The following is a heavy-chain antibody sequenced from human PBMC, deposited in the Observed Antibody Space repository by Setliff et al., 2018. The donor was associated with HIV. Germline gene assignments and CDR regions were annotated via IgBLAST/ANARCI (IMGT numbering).Heavy chain of an antibody. CDR3: ASIDCGGDCYSYYYYGMDV. D-gene: IGHD2-21*02. CDR2: INAGNGNT. V-gene: IGHV1-3*01. J-gene: IGHJ6*02. Sequence: ASVKVSCKASGYTFTNYVMHWVRQAPGQSLEWMGWINAGNGNTKYSQKFQGRVTITRDTSASTAYMELSSLRSEDTAVYYCASIDCGGDCYSYYYYGMDVWGQGTTVTAP. CDR1: GYTFTNYV.